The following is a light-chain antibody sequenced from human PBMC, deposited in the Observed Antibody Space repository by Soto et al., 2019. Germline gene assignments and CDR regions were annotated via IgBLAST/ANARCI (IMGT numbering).Light chain of an antibody. CDR1: SSDVGGYNY. CDR3: SSFTSSSTQV. V-gene: IGLV2-14*01. Sequence: QSALTQPASVSGSLGQSITISCTGSSSDVGGYNYVSWYQQHPGKAPKLMLYEVNNRPSGVSNRFSGSKSGNTASLTISGLQAEDEADYYCSSFTSSSTQVLGGGTKLTVL. CDR2: EVN. J-gene: IGLJ3*02.